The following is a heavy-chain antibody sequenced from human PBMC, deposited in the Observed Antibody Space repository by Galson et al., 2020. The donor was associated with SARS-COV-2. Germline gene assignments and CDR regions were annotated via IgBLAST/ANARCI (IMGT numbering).Heavy chain of an antibody. V-gene: IGHV3-23*01. CDR1: GFAFDNSA. J-gene: IGHJ6*02. Sequence: GESLKISCAASGFAFDNSAMNWVRQALGKGLEWVSTISGTGGTTYYADSMKGRLTISRDNFRNTMYLQMHGLTAEDSAKYYCAKPINHLLYYDGMDVWGQGTTVIVSS. CDR2: ISGTGGTT. CDR3: AKPINHLLYYDGMDV.